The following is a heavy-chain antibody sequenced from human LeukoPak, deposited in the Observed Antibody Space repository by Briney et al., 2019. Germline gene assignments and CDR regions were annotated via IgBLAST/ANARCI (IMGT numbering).Heavy chain of an antibody. V-gene: IGHV3-66*01. J-gene: IGHJ6*02. CDR1: GFTVSSNY. Sequence: RPGGSLRLSCAASGFTVSSNYMSWVRQAPGKGLEWVSVIYSGDSTYYADSVKGRFTISRDNSKNTLYLQMNTLRAEDTAVYYCARLGQGLPPSYYFGMDDWGQGTTVTV. CDR2: IYSGDST. CDR3: ARLGQGLPPSYYFGMDD. D-gene: IGHD6-19*01.